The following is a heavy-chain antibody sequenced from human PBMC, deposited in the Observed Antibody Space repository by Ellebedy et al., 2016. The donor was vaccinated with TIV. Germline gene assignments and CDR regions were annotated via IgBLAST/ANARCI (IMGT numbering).Heavy chain of an antibody. D-gene: IGHD1-26*01. V-gene: IGHV3-74*01. J-gene: IGHJ4*02. CDR3: ARDGIVGGPTEYYFDS. Sequence: GESLKISCAASGFTFCSNWLHGVRQAPGKGLVWVTRINSYGGRATYADYVKGRFTISRDNAKNTLYVQMNSLRAEDKAVYYCARDGIVGGPTEYYFDSWGQGTLVTVSS. CDR1: GFTFCSNW. CDR2: INSYGGRA.